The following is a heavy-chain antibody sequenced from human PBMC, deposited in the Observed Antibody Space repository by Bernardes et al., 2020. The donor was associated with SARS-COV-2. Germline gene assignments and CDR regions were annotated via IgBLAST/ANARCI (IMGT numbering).Heavy chain of an antibody. CDR2: ISTSGSTI. D-gene: IGHD3-10*01. CDR1: GFIFSTYS. CDR3: ARRYYGSGSPEAFDI. J-gene: IGHJ3*02. Sequence: GGFLRLSCAASGFIFSTYSVKWVRQAPGKGLEWVSSISTSGSTIFYADSVKGRFTISRDNPKNSVYLQMNSLRVEDTAVYYCARRYYGSGSPEAFDIWGQGTMVTVSS. V-gene: IGHV3-21*01.